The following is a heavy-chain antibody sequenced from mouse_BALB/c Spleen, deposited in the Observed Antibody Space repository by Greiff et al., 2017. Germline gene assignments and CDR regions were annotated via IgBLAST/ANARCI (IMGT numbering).Heavy chain of an antibody. D-gene: IGHD1-1*01. Sequence: LQQPGSELVRPGASVKLSCKASGYTFTSYWMHWVKQRPGQGLEWIGNIYPGSGSTNYDEKFKSKATLTVDTSSSTAYMQLSSLTSEDSAVYYCARSITTVGYYYAMDYWGQGTSVTVSS. V-gene: IGHV1S22*01. CDR2: IYPGSGST. J-gene: IGHJ4*01. CDR1: GYTFTSYW. CDR3: ARSITTVGYYYAMDY.